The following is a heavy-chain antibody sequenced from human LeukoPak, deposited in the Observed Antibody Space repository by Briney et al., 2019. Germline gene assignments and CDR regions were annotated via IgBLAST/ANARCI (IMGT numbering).Heavy chain of an antibody. CDR3: ASIRYCSSTSCYRDYYYMDV. V-gene: IGHV3-20*04. J-gene: IGHJ6*03. Sequence: GGSLRLSCAASGFTFGDYGMSWVRQAPGKGLEWVSGINCNGGSTGYADSVKGRFTISRDNAKNSLYLQMNSLRAEDTALYYCASIRYCSSTSCYRDYYYMDVWGKGTTVTVSS. CDR2: INCNGGST. CDR1: GFTFGDYG. D-gene: IGHD2-2*01.